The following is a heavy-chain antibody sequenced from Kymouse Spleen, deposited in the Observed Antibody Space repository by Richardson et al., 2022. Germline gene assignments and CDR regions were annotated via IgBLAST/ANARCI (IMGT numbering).Heavy chain of an antibody. CDR3: ARRNDILTGYDY. Sequence: QVQLQQWGAGLLKPSETLSLTCAVYGGSFSGYYWSWIRQPPGKGLEWIGEINHSGSTNYNPSLKSRVTISVDTSKNQFSLKLSSVTAADTAVYYCARRNDILTGYDYWGQGTLVTVSS. CDR2: INHSGST. J-gene: IGHJ4*02. V-gene: IGHV4-34*01. D-gene: IGHD3-9*01. CDR1: GGSFSGYY.